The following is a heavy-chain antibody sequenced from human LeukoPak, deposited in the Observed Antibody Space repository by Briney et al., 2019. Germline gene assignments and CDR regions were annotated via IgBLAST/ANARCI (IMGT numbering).Heavy chain of an antibody. D-gene: IGHD4-23*01. CDR2: ITPDGSST. J-gene: IGHJ1*01. CDR3: ARDHHAGGHWDFQH. CDR1: GFTFSSYW. V-gene: IGHV3-74*01. Sequence: TGGSLRLSCAASGFTFSSYWMHWVRQAPGKGLVWVSRITPDGSSTSYADSVKGRFTISRDNAKNTLYLQVNSLRAEDTAVYYWARDHHAGGHWDFQHWGRGTLVPVPS.